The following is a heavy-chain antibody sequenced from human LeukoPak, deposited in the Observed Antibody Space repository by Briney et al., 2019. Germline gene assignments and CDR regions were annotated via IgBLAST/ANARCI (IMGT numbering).Heavy chain of an antibody. J-gene: IGHJ4*02. Sequence: ASVKVSCKASGYTFTSYDINWVRQATGQGLEWMGWINPNSGNTGYAQKFQGRVTMTRNTSISTAYMELSSLRSEDTAVYYCARGPYYDFWSGYYTEFDYWGQGTLVTVSS. CDR3: ARGPYYDFWSGYYTEFDY. CDR2: INPNSGNT. CDR1: GYTFTSYD. V-gene: IGHV1-8*01. D-gene: IGHD3-3*01.